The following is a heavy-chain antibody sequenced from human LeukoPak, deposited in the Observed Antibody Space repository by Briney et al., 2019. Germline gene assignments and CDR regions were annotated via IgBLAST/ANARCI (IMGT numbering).Heavy chain of an antibody. V-gene: IGHV1-69*01. J-gene: IGHJ3*02. Sequence: SVKVSCKASGGTFSSYAISWVRQAPGQGLEWMGGIIPIFGTANYAQKFQGRVTITADESTSTAYMELSSLRSEDTAVYYCAGDCSSTSCPAPDDAFDIWGQGTMVTVSS. CDR1: GGTFSSYA. CDR3: AGDCSSTSCPAPDDAFDI. CDR2: IIPIFGTA. D-gene: IGHD2-2*01.